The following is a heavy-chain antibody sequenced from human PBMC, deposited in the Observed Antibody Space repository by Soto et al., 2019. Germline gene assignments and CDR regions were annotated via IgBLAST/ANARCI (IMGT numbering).Heavy chain of an antibody. CDR3: ATVFEH. CDR1: GITFSDYW. CDR2: VDSAGSGT. Sequence: VPLVESGGGSVQPGGSLRLSCVASGITFSDYWMHWVRQVPGKGPVWVARVDSAGSGTSYADSVKGRFTISRDNAKNTLSLQRDSLRVEDTAVYYCATVFEHWGQGVPVTVSS. J-gene: IGHJ4*02. V-gene: IGHV3-74*01.